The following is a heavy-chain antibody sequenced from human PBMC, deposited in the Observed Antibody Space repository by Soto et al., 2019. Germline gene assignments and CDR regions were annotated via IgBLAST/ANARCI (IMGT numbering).Heavy chain of an antibody. V-gene: IGHV3-64*01. J-gene: IGHJ6*03. Sequence: GGSLRISCAASGFTLSGYTMDWVRQAPGKGLENVSGISSNGVGTYYANSVQGRFTISRDNSKNTVYLQMGSLRPEDMAVYYCARRARPDFYYMDVWGKGTTVTVSS. D-gene: IGHD6-6*01. CDR2: ISSNGVGT. CDR3: ARRARPDFYYMDV. CDR1: GFTLSGYT.